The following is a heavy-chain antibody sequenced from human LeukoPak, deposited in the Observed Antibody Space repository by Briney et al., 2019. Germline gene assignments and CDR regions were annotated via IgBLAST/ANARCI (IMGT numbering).Heavy chain of an antibody. V-gene: IGHV4-4*02. CDR2: IHRSGSP. D-gene: IGHD1-14*01. J-gene: IGHJ4*02. Sequence: SETLSLTCTVSLDSTTSNFWSWVRQPPGKGLEWIGEIHRSGSPYYNPSLQSRVTISIDRSRNQIVLELSSVTAADTAFYYCAREILGGFNPGAYWGQGTLVTVSS. CDR3: AREILGGFNPGAY. CDR1: LDSTTSNF.